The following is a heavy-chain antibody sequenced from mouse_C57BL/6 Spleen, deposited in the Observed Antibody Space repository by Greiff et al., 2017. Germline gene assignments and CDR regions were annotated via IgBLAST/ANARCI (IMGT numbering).Heavy chain of an antibody. D-gene: IGHD3-1*01. Sequence: VQLQQSGPELVKPGASVKIPCKASGYTFTDYNMDWVKQSHGKSLEWIGDINPNHGGTIYNQKFKGKATLTVDKSSSTANMELRSLTSEDTADYYCARRAVGWYFDVWGTGTTVTVSS. V-gene: IGHV1-18*01. CDR3: ARRAVGWYFDV. CDR1: GYTFTDYN. J-gene: IGHJ1*03. CDR2: INPNHGGT.